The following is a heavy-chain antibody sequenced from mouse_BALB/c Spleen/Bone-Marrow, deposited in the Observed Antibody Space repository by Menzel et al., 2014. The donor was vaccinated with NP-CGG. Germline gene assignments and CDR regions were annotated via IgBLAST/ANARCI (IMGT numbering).Heavy chain of an antibody. V-gene: IGHV14-3*02. D-gene: IGHD2-10*02. CDR1: GFNIKDTY. Sequence: EVQLVESGAELVKPGASVKLSCTASGFNIKDTYMYWVKQRPEQGLEWIGRIDPANGNTKYDPKFQGKATITADTSSNSAFLQLSSLTSVNTAVYYCANSGGYGNYLAWFAYWGQGTLVTVSA. J-gene: IGHJ3*01. CDR3: ANSGGYGNYLAWFAY. CDR2: IDPANGNT.